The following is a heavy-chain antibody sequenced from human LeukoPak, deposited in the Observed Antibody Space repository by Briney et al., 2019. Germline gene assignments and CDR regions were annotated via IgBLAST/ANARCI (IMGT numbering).Heavy chain of an antibody. V-gene: IGHV3-23*01. CDR1: EFTFSNYA. CDR2: ISGGGGST. J-gene: IGHJ5*02. Sequence: GGSLRLSCAASEFTFSNYAMNWVRQAPGKGLGWVSGISGGGGSTYYADSVKGRFTISRDNSKNKLYLRMDSLRAEDTALYYCYKGCDINHFHRNDPWGQGTLVIVSS. D-gene: IGHD3-3*02. CDR3: YKGCDINHFHRNDP.